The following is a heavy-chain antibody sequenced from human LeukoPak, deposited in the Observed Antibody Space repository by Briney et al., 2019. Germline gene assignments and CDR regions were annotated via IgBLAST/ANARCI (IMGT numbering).Heavy chain of an antibody. V-gene: IGHV3-30*02. CDR2: IRYDGSNK. CDR3: AKDAEAVAVPFDY. CDR1: GFTFSSYG. D-gene: IGHD6-19*01. Sequence: PGGSLRLSCAASGFTFSSYGVHWVRQAPGKGLEWVAFIRYDGSNKYYADSVKGRFTISRDNSKNTLYLQMNSLRAEDTAVYYCAKDAEAVAVPFDYWGQGTLVTVSS. J-gene: IGHJ4*02.